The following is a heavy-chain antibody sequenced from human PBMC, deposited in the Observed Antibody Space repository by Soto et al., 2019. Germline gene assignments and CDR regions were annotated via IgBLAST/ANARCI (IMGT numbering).Heavy chain of an antibody. D-gene: IGHD6-19*01. CDR1: GFPFSSDD. Sequence: PGGSLRLSCAASGFPFSSDDMNLVRQSPGKGLEWVSYISSSGSTKYYADSVKGRFTISRDNAKDSLYLQMNSLRAEDTVVYYCARDRRLLYCSGWCRNLSDPWGQGTLVTVSS. V-gene: IGHV3-48*03. CDR2: ISSSGSTK. CDR3: ARDRRLLYCSGWCRNLSDP. J-gene: IGHJ5*02.